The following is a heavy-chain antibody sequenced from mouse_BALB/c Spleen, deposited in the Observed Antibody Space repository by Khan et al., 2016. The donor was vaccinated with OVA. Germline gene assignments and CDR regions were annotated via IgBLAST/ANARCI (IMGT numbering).Heavy chain of an antibody. Sequence: VELVESGPGLVAPSQSLSITCTVSGFSLTNYGVHWVRQPPGKGLEWLGVIWAGGSTNYNSALMSRLSISKDNSKSQVFLEMNSLQTDDTAMYYCARLEDIWGQGTTLTVSS. CDR3: ARLEDI. J-gene: IGHJ2*01. CDR2: IWAGGST. CDR1: GFSLTNYG. D-gene: IGHD1-3*01. V-gene: IGHV2-9*02.